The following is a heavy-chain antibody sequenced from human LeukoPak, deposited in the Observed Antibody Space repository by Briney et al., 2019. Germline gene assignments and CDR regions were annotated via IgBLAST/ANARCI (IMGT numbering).Heavy chain of an antibody. V-gene: IGHV3-15*01. CDR2: IQSRSDGGTT. CDR1: GFTFTNAW. D-gene: IGHD3-3*01. CDR3: TTTIFSTSWEGDWFDP. J-gene: IGHJ5*02. Sequence: GGSLRLSCAASGFTFTNAWMTWVRQAPGKGLEWVGHIQSRSDGGTTDYAAPVKGRFTISRDDSNNTLYLQMNSLKTEDTAVYYCTTTIFSTSWEGDWFDPWGQGILVTASS.